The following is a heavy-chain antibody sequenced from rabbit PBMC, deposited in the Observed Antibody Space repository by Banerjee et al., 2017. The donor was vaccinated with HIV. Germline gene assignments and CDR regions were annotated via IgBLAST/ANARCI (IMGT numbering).Heavy chain of an antibody. CDR2: IYNDRGTT. CDR3: ARDLAGVIGWNFGL. D-gene: IGHD4-1*01. J-gene: IGHJ4*01. Sequence: EESGGDLGKPGTSLTLTCTASGIDFSSDAMCWVRQAPGKGLEWIGCIYNDRGTTYYASWVSGRFTISLDNAQNTVTLQMTNLTAADTASYFCARDLAGVIGWNFGLWGPGTLVTVS. V-gene: IGHV1S47*01. CDR1: GIDFSSDA.